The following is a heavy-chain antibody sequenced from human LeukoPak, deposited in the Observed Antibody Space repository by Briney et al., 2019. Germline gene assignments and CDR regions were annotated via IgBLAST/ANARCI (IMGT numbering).Heavy chain of an antibody. Sequence: GGSLRLSCAASGFTFGIYNMNWVRQAPGKGLEWVSSISTSSSYIYYADSVKGRFTISRDNGKNSLYLQMNSLRAEDTAVYYCARWSYGSFDYWGQGTLVTVSS. CDR1: GFTFGIYN. D-gene: IGHD5-18*01. CDR2: ISTSSSYI. V-gene: IGHV3-21*01. J-gene: IGHJ4*02. CDR3: ARWSYGSFDY.